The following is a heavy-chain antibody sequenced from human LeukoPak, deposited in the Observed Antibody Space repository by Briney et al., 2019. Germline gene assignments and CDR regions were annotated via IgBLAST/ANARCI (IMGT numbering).Heavy chain of an antibody. Sequence: AVTVSFTSFGGTFSIHAISWVRHAPGQGLEWMGGIIPIFGTANYAQKFQGRVTITADISTTTVDLELSSLRSEDTDMYYCAREGLGTEMLKAFEYWGQGTLVTVSS. J-gene: IGHJ4*02. D-gene: IGHD5-18*01. CDR3: AREGLGTEMLKAFEY. CDR2: IIPIFGTA. CDR1: GGTFSIHA. V-gene: IGHV1-69*06.